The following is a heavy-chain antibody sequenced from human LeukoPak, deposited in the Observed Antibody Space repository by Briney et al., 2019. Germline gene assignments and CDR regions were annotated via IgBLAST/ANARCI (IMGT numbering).Heavy chain of an antibody. CDR3: AREYYDSSGYLTN. D-gene: IGHD3-22*01. Sequence: SETLSLTCTVSGGSISSGGYYWSWIRQHPGKGLEWIGYIYYSGSTYYNPSLKSRVTISVDTSKNQFSLKLSSVTAADTAVYYCAREYYDSSGYLTNRGQGTLVTVSS. CDR2: IYYSGST. V-gene: IGHV4-31*03. CDR1: GGSISSGGYY. J-gene: IGHJ4*02.